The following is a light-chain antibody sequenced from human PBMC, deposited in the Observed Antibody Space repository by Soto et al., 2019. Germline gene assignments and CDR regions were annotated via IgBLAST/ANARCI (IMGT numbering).Light chain of an antibody. Sequence: QSVLTQPPSVSGTPGQRVTISCSGSSSNIGSNYVTWYQQLPGTAPKLLINSNNQRPSGVPDRFSGSKSGTSASLAISGLQAEDEADYYCAAWDDSLSGWVFGGGTKLTVL. CDR1: SSNIGSNY. CDR3: AAWDDSLSGWV. J-gene: IGLJ3*02. CDR2: SNN. V-gene: IGLV1-44*01.